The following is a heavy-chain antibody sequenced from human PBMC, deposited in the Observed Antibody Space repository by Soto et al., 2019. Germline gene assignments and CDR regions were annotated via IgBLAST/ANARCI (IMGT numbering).Heavy chain of an antibody. Sequence: ASVKVSCKAPGYTFTSYYMHWVRQAPGQGLEWMGIINPSGGSTSYAQKFQGRVTMTRDTSTSTVYIELSSLRSEDTAVYYCARAPTTYYYDSSGYSPMFGPWGQGTLVTVSS. J-gene: IGHJ5*02. CDR3: ARAPTTYYYDSSGYSPMFGP. CDR1: GYTFTSYY. V-gene: IGHV1-46*01. D-gene: IGHD3-22*01. CDR2: INPSGGST.